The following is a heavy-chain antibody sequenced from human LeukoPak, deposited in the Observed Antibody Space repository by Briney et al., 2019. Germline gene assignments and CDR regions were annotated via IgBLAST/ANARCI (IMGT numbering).Heavy chain of an antibody. CDR1: GFIFSSNP. CDR2: MTTSGTT. D-gene: IGHD3-10*01. Sequence: GGSLRLSCEASGFIFSSNPMAWVRQAPGKGLEWVSIMTTSGTTHYADSVKGRFTISRDNSKNTLFLQMNSLRAEDTAIYYCAKWQYYVSGDDYWGQGILVTVSS. V-gene: IGHV3-23*01. J-gene: IGHJ4*02. CDR3: AKWQYYVSGDDY.